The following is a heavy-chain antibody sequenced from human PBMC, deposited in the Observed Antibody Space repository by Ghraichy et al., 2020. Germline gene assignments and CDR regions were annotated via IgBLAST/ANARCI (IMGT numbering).Heavy chain of an antibody. Sequence: SETLSLTCTVSGASISSYYWSWIRQPPGKGLEWVGHYIGSTNYNPSLKSRVTISVDTSKNQFSLKLTSVTAADTAVYFCARGGWYGDYWGQGTLVTVSS. CDR3: ARGGWYGDY. CDR2: YIGST. V-gene: IGHV4-59*08. CDR1: GASISSYY. D-gene: IGHD6-19*01. J-gene: IGHJ4*02.